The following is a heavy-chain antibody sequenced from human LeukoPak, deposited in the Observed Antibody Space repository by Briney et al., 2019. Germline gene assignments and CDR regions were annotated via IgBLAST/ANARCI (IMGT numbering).Heavy chain of an antibody. CDR1: GGTFSSYA. CDR2: IIPILGIA. CDR3: ARVFTGDDAFDI. D-gene: IGHD3-16*01. V-gene: IGHV1-69*04. J-gene: IGHJ3*02. Sequence: GSSVKVSCKASGGTFSSYAISWVRQAPGQGLEWMGRIIPILGIANYAQKFQGRVTITADKSTSTAYMELSSLRSEDTAVYYCARVFTGDDAFDIWGQGTMVTVSS.